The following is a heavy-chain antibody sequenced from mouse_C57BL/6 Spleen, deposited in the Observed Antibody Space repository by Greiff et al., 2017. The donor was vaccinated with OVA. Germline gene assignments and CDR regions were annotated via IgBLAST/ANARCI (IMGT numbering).Heavy chain of an antibody. Sequence: QLQQSGPELVKPGASVKIPCKASGYTFTDYNMDWVKQSHGKSLEWIGDINPNNGGTIYNQKFKGKATLTVDKSSSTAYMELRSLTSEDTAVYYCARRGYGSRFAYWGQGTLVTVSA. V-gene: IGHV1-18*01. J-gene: IGHJ3*01. D-gene: IGHD1-1*01. CDR3: ARRGYGSRFAY. CDR1: GYTFTDYN. CDR2: INPNNGGT.